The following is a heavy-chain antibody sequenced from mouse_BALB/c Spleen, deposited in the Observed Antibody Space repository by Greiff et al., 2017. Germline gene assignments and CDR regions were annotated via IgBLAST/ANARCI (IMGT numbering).Heavy chain of an antibody. Sequence: VQLQQSGAELARPGASVKMSCKASGYTFTSYTMHWVKQRPGQGLEWIGYINPSSGYTNYNQKFKDKATLTADKSSSTAYMQLSSLTSEDSAVYYCARRGGGDYAMDYWGQGTSVTVSS. CDR2: INPSSGYT. CDR1: GYTFTSYT. CDR3: ARRGGGDYAMDY. V-gene: IGHV1-4*01. J-gene: IGHJ4*01.